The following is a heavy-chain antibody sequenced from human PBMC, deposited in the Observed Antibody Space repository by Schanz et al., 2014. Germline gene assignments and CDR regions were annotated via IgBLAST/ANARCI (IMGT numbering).Heavy chain of an antibody. Sequence: DLVESRGGVVQPGRSLTVSCAVSTSLFSRSVIHWVRQAPGKGLEWVAVMWNDGIKTHYADSGKGRFTISRDNSKNTVYLQVTGLRTDGTAMYYCARDPNTSAWLPYFDTWGQGTLVTVSS. CDR3: ARDPNTSAWLPYFDT. D-gene: IGHD6-19*01. CDR2: MWNDGIKT. CDR1: TSLFSRSV. J-gene: IGHJ4*02. V-gene: IGHV3-30*04.